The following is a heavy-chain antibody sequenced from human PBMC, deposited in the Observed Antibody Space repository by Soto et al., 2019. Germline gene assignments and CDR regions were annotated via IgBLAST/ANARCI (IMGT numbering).Heavy chain of an antibody. J-gene: IGHJ4*02. D-gene: IGHD6-13*01. CDR3: ARVAKTSSSWDY. Sequence: PGGSLRLSCAASEFTFSSYWMSWVRQAPGKGLEWVANIKQDGSEKYYVDSVKGRFTISRDNAKNSLYLQMNSLRAEDTAVYYCARVAKTSSSWDYWGQPSLVTVSS. CDR1: EFTFSSYW. V-gene: IGHV3-7*03. CDR2: IKQDGSEK.